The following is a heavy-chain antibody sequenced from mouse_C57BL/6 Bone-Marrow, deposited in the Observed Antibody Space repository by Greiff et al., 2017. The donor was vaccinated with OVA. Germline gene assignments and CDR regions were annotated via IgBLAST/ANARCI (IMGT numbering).Heavy chain of an antibody. V-gene: IGHV1-69*01. CDR3: ARGDGYLNYFDY. CDR2: IDPSDSYT. CDR1: GYTFTSYW. D-gene: IGHD2-3*01. Sequence: QVQLQQPGAELVMPGASVKLSCKASGYTFTSYWMHWVKQRPGQGLEWIGEIDPSDSYTNYNQKFKGKSTLTVDKSSSTAYMQLSSLTSEDSAVYYCARGDGYLNYFDYWGQGTTLTVSS. J-gene: IGHJ2*01.